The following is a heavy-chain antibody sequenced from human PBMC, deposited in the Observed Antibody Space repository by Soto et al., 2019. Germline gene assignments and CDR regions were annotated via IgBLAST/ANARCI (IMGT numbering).Heavy chain of an antibody. CDR3: ARGGFSSSWRFDY. V-gene: IGHV1-69*06. Sequence: QVQLVQSGAEVKKPGSSVKVSCRASADTFNSYAISWVRQAPGQGLEWMGGIVPFIGTTNYEERLQGRATINADKSTSTVYMELSSLRSEDTAVYYCARGGFSSSWRFDYWGQGTLVTVSS. CDR2: IVPFIGTT. D-gene: IGHD6-13*01. CDR1: ADTFNSYA. J-gene: IGHJ4*02.